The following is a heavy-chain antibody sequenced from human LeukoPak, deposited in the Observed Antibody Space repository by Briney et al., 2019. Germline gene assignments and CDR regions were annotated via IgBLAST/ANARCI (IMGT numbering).Heavy chain of an antibody. J-gene: IGHJ3*01. CDR3: ARRGNAFDF. CDR2: INSDGDNA. CDR1: GFTLSSYA. D-gene: IGHD3-16*01. Sequence: PGGSLRLSCVASGFTLSSYAITWVRQAPGKGLEWVSHINSDGDNAYYADSVKGRFAISRDNSKNTLYLQMNSLRAEDTALYYCARRGNAFDFWGQGTMVTVSS. V-gene: IGHV3-23*01.